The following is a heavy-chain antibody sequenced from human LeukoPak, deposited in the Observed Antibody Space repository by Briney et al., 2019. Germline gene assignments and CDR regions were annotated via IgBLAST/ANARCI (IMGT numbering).Heavy chain of an antibody. CDR1: GFSFSSYS. Sequence: GGSLRLSCAASGFSFSSYSMNWVRQAPGKGLEWVSYIRSGGSTIYYADSVKGRFTISRDNDNNSLYLQMNSLRDEDTAVYYCARGGSHCSSTSCSLNSWGQGTLVTVSS. CDR2: IRSGGSTI. V-gene: IGHV3-48*02. J-gene: IGHJ4*02. D-gene: IGHD2-2*01. CDR3: ARGGSHCSSTSCSLNS.